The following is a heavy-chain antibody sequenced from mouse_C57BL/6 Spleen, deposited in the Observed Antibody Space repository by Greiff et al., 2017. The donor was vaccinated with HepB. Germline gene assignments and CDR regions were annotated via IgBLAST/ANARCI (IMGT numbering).Heavy chain of an antibody. D-gene: IGHD1-1*01. Sequence: QVQLKESGPGLVQPSQSLSITCTVSGFSLTSYGVHWVRQSPGKGLEWLGVIWSGGSTDYNAAFISRLSISKDNSKSQVFFKMNSLQADDTAIYYSASHYYGPSYYAMDYWGQGTSVTVSS. CDR3: ASHYYGPSYYAMDY. V-gene: IGHV2-2*01. J-gene: IGHJ4*01. CDR2: IWSGGST. CDR1: GFSLTSYG.